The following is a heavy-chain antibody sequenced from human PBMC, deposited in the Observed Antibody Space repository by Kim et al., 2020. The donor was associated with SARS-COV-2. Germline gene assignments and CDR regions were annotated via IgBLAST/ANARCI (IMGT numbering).Heavy chain of an antibody. Sequence: GGSLRLSCTASGFTFGDYVMSWFRQAPGKGLEWVGFIRSKAYGGTTEYAASVKGRFTISRDDSKSIAYLQMNSLKTEDTAVYYCTGPIVATSGYFYYGMAGCGPGPSGTVS. J-gene: IGHJ6*02. V-gene: IGHV3-49*03. CDR2: IRSKAYGGTT. CDR3: TGPIVATSGYFYYGMAG. CDR1: GFTFGDYV. D-gene: IGHD5-12*01.